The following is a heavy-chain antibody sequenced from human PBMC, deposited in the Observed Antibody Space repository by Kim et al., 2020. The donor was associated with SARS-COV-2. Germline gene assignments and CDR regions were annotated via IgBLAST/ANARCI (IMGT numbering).Heavy chain of an antibody. D-gene: IGHD1-1*01. Sequence: GGSLRLSCAASGFTSDSDAMSWVRQAPGKGLEWIATIATVGGATFYPDSVRGRFTISRDTATDTLYLQMSSLKADDTARYFCAGRRRKNGYAFDIWGRGTMVTVSS. CDR2: IATVGGAT. CDR1: GFTSDSDA. J-gene: IGHJ3*02. V-gene: IGHV3-23*01. CDR3: AGRRRKNGYAFDI.